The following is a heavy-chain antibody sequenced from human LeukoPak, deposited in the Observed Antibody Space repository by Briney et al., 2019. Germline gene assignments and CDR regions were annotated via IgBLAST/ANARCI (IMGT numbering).Heavy chain of an antibody. V-gene: IGHV4-34*01. CDR1: GGSFSGSY. Sequence: SEXLXXTXAVYGGSFSGSYXXWIRQPPGKXXXXXGEINDSENTNYNPSLESRVTISIDTSKNQFSLTLTSVTAADTAVYYCAGGHRNWLLSWFDPWGRGTLVTVSS. CDR3: AGGHRNWLLSWFDP. CDR2: INDSENT. J-gene: IGHJ5*02. D-gene: IGHD3-9*01.